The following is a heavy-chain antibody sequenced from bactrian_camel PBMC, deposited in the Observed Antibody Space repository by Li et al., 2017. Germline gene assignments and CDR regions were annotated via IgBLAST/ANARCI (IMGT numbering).Heavy chain of an antibody. D-gene: IGHD1*01. V-gene: IGHV3S40*01. J-gene: IGHJ4*01. CDR2: INSGGGST. CDR3: AADEVRDGLGPPY. Sequence: VQLVESGGGLVQPGGSLRLSCATSGFTFSTYYINWIRQAPGKGLEWVSTINSGGGSTFYADSVEGRFTISEDNAKNTLYLQMNSLKPEDTAVYYCAADEVRDGLGPPYWGQGTQVTVS. CDR1: GFTFSTYY.